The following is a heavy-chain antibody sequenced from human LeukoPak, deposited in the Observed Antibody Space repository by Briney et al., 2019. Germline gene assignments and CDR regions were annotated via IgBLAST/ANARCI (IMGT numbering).Heavy chain of an antibody. V-gene: IGHV3-33*01. Sequence: GRSLRLSCAASGFTFSSYGMHWVRQAPGKGLEWVAVIWYDGSNKYYADSVKGRFTISRDNAKNSLYLQMNSLRAEDTAVYYCARDRDYGDYGGAFDIWGQGTMVTVSS. J-gene: IGHJ3*02. CDR2: IWYDGSNK. D-gene: IGHD4-17*01. CDR1: GFTFSSYG. CDR3: ARDRDYGDYGGAFDI.